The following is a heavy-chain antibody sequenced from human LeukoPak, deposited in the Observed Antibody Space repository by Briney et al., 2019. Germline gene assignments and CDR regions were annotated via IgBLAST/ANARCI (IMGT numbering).Heavy chain of an antibody. CDR2: ISGSGGST. CDR1: GFTFSSYA. D-gene: IGHD6-13*01. Sequence: PGGSLRLSCAASGFTFSSYAMSWVRQAPGKGLEWVSAISGSGGSTYYADSVKGRFTISRDNSKNTLYLQMNSLRAEDTAVYYCAKDLGYSSSWYRKQIFDYWGQGTLVTVSS. CDR3: AKDLGYSSSWYRKQIFDY. J-gene: IGHJ4*02. V-gene: IGHV3-23*01.